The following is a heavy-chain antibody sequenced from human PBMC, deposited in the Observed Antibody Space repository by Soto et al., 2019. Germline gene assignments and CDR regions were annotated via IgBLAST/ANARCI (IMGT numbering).Heavy chain of an antibody. CDR1: GFTFITST. J-gene: IGHJ4*02. D-gene: IGHD3-3*01. CDR2: IVVGSGNT. V-gene: IGHV1-58*01. Sequence: SVKGSCKASGFTFITSTVRWGRQARGKPLGWLGGIVVGSGNTIYAQNFQERVTFTRDESTSTAHMELSSLRFEDTGVYYCAAGDYHDTSGYFSDYRGQRSLVTVSS. CDR3: AAGDYHDTSGYFSDY.